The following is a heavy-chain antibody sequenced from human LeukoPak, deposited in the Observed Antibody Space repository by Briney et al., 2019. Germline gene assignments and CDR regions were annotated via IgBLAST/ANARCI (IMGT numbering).Heavy chain of an antibody. CDR1: GFTFSSYS. CDR3: ARVKYSSSWPDY. D-gene: IGHD6-13*01. J-gene: IGHJ4*02. CDR2: ISSSSYI. Sequence: PGGSLRLSCAASGFTFSSYSMNWVRQAPGKGLEWVSSISSSSYIYYADSVKGRFTISRDNAKNSLYLQMNSLRAEDTAVYYCARVKYSSSWPDYWGQGTLVTVSS. V-gene: IGHV3-21*01.